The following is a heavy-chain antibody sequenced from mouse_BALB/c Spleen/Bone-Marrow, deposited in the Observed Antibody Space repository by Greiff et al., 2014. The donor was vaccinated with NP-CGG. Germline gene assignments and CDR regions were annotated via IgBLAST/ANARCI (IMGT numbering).Heavy chain of an antibody. CDR3: ARSYDGYYVDY. V-gene: IGHV1-52*01. CDR1: GYTFTSYW. Sequence: VQLQQSGADLVRPGASVKLSCKASGYTFTSYWMNWVKQRPEQGLEWIGRIDPYVSETHYNKKFMDKAIVTVDKSSSTAYMQLSSLTSEDSEFYYCARSYDGYYVDYWGQGTSLTVSS. J-gene: IGHJ2*02. D-gene: IGHD2-3*01. CDR2: IDPYVSET.